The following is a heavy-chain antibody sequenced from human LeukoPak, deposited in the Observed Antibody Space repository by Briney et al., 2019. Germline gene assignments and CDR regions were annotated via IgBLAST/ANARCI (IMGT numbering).Heavy chain of an antibody. V-gene: IGHV3-7*01. CDR1: XFTXXSYA. CDR3: ARGPVVVTM. CDR2: IKQDGSEK. D-gene: IGHD2-21*02. J-gene: IGHJ4*02. Sequence: LSXAXXXFTXXSYAMSWVRQAPGKGLEWVANIKQDGSEKYYVDSVKGRFTISRDNAKNSLYLQMNSLRAEDTAVYYCARGPVVVTMWGQGTLVTVSS.